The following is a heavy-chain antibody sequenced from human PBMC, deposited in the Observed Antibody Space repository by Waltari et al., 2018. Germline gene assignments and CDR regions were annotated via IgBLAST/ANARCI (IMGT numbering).Heavy chain of an antibody. CDR1: GFTFSSYA. CDR2: ISYDGSNK. V-gene: IGHV3-30-3*01. D-gene: IGHD6-13*01. CDR3: ARTGYSSSWSEDFDY. Sequence: QVQLVESGGGVVQPGRSLRLSCAASGFTFSSYAMHWVRRAPGKGLEWVAVISYDGSNKYYADSVKGRFTISRDNSKNTLYLQMNSLRAEDTAVYYCARTGYSSSWSEDFDYWGQGTLVTVSS. J-gene: IGHJ4*02.